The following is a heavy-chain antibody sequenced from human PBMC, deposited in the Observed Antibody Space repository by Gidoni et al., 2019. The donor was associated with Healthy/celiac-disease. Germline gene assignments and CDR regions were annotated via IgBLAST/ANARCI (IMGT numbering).Heavy chain of an antibody. V-gene: IGHV4-39*01. CDR3: ASVWEWSYYFDY. D-gene: IGHD3-3*01. Sequence: QLQLQESGPGLVKPSETLYLTCTVSDGHISSSSYYWGWIRPHPGKGLEWIGSIYYSGSTYHNPSLKRRVTRSVDTSKNQFSLKLSSVTAADTAVYYCASVWEWSYYFDYWGQGTLVTVSS. CDR2: IYYSGST. CDR1: DGHISSSSYY. J-gene: IGHJ4*02.